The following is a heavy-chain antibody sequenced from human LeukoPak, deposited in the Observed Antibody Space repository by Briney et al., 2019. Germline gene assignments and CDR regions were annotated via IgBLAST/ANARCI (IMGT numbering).Heavy chain of an antibody. CDR2: ISSSSSYI. CDR3: ASGLGTKDAFDI. V-gene: IGHV3-21*01. J-gene: IGHJ3*02. Sequence: GGSLRLSCAASGFTFSSYSMNWVRQAPGEGLEWVSSISSSSSYIYYADSVKGRFTISRDNAKNSLYLQMNSLRAEDTAVYYCASGLGTKDAFDIWGQGTMVTVSS. CDR1: GFTFSSYS.